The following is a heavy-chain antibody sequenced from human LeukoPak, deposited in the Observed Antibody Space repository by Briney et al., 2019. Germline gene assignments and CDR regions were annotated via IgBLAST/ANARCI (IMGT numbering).Heavy chain of an antibody. D-gene: IGHD7-27*01. CDR1: GYSISSGY. V-gene: IGHV4-38-2*02. J-gene: IGHJ3*02. CDR3: ARNWGSDPDAFDI. Sequence: SETLSLTCTVSGYSISSGYWGWIRQPPGKGLEWIGTISDSGSTYYNTSLKSRVTISVDTSKNQFSLKLSSVTAADTAVYYCARNWGSDPDAFDIWGQGTMVTVSS. CDR2: ISDSGST.